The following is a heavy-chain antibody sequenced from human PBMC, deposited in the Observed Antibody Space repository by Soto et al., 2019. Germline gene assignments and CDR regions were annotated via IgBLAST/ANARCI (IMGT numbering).Heavy chain of an antibody. J-gene: IGHJ5*02. D-gene: IGHD1-1*01. Sequence: QVQLVQSGAEVKKPGSSVKVSCKASGGTFSSYAISWVRQAPGQGLEWMGGIIPIFGTANYAQKFQGRVTIAADKSTSTAYMELSSLRSEDTAVDYCARATRPPGGVDGFDPWVQGTLVTVSS. CDR1: GGTFSSYA. V-gene: IGHV1-69*06. CDR3: ARATRPPGGVDGFDP. CDR2: IIPIFGTA.